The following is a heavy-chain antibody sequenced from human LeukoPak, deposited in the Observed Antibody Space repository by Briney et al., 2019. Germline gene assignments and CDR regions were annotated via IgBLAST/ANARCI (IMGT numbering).Heavy chain of an antibody. CDR2: IRSKAYGGTT. V-gene: IGHV3-49*03. J-gene: IGHJ4*02. Sequence: GGSLRLSCRASGFTFGDYAMSWFRQAPGKGLEWVGFIRSKAYGGTTEYAASVKGRFTISRDDSKSIAYLQMNSLKTEDTAVYYCTRSASRSRGYSYGDFDYWGQGTLVTVSS. CDR3: TRSASRSRGYSYGDFDY. D-gene: IGHD5-18*01. CDR1: GFTFGDYA.